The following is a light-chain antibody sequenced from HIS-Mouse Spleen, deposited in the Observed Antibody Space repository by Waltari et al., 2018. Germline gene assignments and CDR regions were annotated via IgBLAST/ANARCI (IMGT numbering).Light chain of an antibody. Sequence: SYELTQPPSVSVSPGQTARITCSGDALPKKYAYWYQQKSGQAPVLVIYEDIKRPSGIPERFSGSRSGTMATLTISGAQVEDEADYYCYSTDSSGNHRVFGGGTKLTVL. CDR3: YSTDSSGNHRV. J-gene: IGLJ2*01. V-gene: IGLV3-10*01. CDR2: EDI. CDR1: ALPKKY.